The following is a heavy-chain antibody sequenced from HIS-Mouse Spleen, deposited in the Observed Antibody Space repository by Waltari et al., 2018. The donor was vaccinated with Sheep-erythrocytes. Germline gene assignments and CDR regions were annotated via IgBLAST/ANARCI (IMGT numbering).Heavy chain of an antibody. CDR3: ARVASGATFDY. Sequence: EVQLVESGGGLVKPGGSLRLSCVASGLIFRSDTMNWVRQAPGKGLEWVSYISSSSSYIYYADSVKGRFTISRDNAKNSLYLQMNSLRAEDTAVYYCARVASGATFDYWGQGTLVTVSS. CDR1: GLIFRSDT. CDR2: ISSSSSYI. D-gene: IGHD1-26*01. J-gene: IGHJ4*02. V-gene: IGHV3-21*01.